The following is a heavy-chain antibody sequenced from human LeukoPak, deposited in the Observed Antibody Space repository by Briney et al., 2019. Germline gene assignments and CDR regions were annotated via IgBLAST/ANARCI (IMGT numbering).Heavy chain of an antibody. Sequence: RTSETLSLTCTVSGGSVSSGSYYWSWIRQPPGKGLEWIGYIYYSGSTNYNPSLKSRVTISVDTSKNQFSLKLSSVTAADTAVYYCARVPRYSYAPLGGYWGQGTLVTVSS. D-gene: IGHD5-18*01. CDR3: ARVPRYSYAPLGGY. CDR1: GGSVSSGSYY. V-gene: IGHV4-61*01. J-gene: IGHJ4*02. CDR2: IYYSGST.